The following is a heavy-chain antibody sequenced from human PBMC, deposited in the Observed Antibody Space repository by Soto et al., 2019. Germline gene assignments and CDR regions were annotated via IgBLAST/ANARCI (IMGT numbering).Heavy chain of an antibody. Sequence: SETLSLTCTVSGGSFTGHFWSWVRQPPGKGLEWIGEVSHSGNTKYYPSLRSRVTLSVDSSKNQISLALTSVTAADTAVYYCARDTFERNGWHQFDIWGQGTLVTVSS. CDR2: VSHSGNT. J-gene: IGHJ4*02. CDR3: ARDTFERNGWHQFDI. V-gene: IGHV4-34*01. CDR1: GGSFTGHF. D-gene: IGHD2-15*01.